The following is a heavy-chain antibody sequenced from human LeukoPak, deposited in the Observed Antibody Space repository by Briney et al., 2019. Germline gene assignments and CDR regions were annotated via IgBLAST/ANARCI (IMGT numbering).Heavy chain of an antibody. V-gene: IGHV3-48*01. CDR3: ARGGEGDLNFDY. D-gene: IGHD3-16*01. CDR1: GFTFNTYT. CDR2: ISSGSGII. J-gene: IGHJ4*02. Sequence: GGSLRLSCGASGFTFNTYTMNWVRQAPGKGLEWVSHISSGSGIIYYGDSVKGRFTISRDNVKESLYLQMTSLRVEDTAIYYCARGGEGDLNFDYWGQGTLVTVSS.